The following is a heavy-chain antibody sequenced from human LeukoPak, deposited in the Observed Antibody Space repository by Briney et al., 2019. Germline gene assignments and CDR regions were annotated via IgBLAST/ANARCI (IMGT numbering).Heavy chain of an antibody. V-gene: IGHV4-4*07. D-gene: IGHD2-2*01. Sequence: SETLSLTCTVSGGSISSYYWSWIRQPAGKGLEWIGRIYTSGSTNYNPSLKSRVTMSVDTSKNQFSLKLSSVTAADTAVYYCAREIVVVPAANVHYYYGMDVWGQGTRSPSP. CDR3: AREIVVVPAANVHYYYGMDV. CDR2: IYTSGST. CDR1: GGSISSYY. J-gene: IGHJ6*02.